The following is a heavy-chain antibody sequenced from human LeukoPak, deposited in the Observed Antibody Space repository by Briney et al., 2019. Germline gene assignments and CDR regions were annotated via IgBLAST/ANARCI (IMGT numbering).Heavy chain of an antibody. CDR1: GLTFSSHA. V-gene: IGHV3-23*01. CDR3: AKGLRAQQWLSFDY. D-gene: IGHD5-18*01. J-gene: IGHJ4*02. Sequence: GGSLRLSCAVSGLTFSSHAMSWVRQAPGKGLEWVSAISGSGGYTYYADSVKGRFTISRDNSKNTLYLQMNSLSAEDTAVYYCAKGLRAQQWLSFDYWGQGTLVTVSS. CDR2: ISGSGGYT.